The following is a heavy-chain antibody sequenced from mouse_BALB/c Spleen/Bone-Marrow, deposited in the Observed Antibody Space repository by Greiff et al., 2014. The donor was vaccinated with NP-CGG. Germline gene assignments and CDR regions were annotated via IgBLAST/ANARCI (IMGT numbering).Heavy chain of an antibody. J-gene: IGHJ2*01. V-gene: IGHV1S16*01. CDR2: INPSNGGT. Sequence: QVQLKESGAELGKPGASVKLSFKASCYTFTSYWMHWGKLRPGQGFEWIGEINPSNGGTNYNEKFKRKATLTVDKSSSTAYMQLSSLTSEDSAVYYCTIGGFDYWGQGTTLTVSS. CDR1: CYTFTSYW. CDR3: TIGGFDY.